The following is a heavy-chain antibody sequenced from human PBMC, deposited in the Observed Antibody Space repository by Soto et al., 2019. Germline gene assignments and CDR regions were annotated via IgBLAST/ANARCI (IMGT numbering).Heavy chain of an antibody. J-gene: IGHJ6*02. Sequence: SVKVSCKSSGGTFSSHSINWVRQAPGQGLEWMGGIIPIFGPANFAKKFQGRVTITADESTTTAYMELSSLTSEDTAVYYCATGSFTSTGGRIGYHYNAMDVWGQGTTVTVPS. V-gene: IGHV1-69*13. D-gene: IGHD1-1*01. CDR1: GGTFSSHS. CDR3: ATGSFTSTGGRIGYHYNAMDV. CDR2: IIPIFGPA.